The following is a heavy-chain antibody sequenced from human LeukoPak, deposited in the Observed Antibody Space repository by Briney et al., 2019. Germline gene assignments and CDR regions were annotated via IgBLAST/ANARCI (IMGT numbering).Heavy chain of an antibody. CDR2: IYYSGST. Sequence: PSETLSLTCTVSGGSISSYYWSWIRQPPGKGLEWIGYIYYSGSTNYNPSLKSRVTISVDTSKNQFSLKLSSVTAADTAVYYCAREVYSSGWYWFDPWGQGTLVTVSS. CDR1: GGSISSYY. D-gene: IGHD6-13*01. CDR3: AREVYSSGWYWFDP. J-gene: IGHJ5*02. V-gene: IGHV4-59*01.